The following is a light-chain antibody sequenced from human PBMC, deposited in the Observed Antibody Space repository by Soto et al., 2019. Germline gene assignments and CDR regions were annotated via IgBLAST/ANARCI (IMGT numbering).Light chain of an antibody. J-gene: IGLJ1*01. CDR2: EVS. CDR1: SSDVGGYNY. Sequence: QSALTQPPSASGSPGQSVTISCTGTSSDVGGYNYVSWYQQHPGKAPKLMIYEVSKRPSGVPDRFSGSKSGNTASLTVSGLQAEDEAAYYCSLYAGSNNYVFGTGTKVTVL. CDR3: SLYAGSNNYV. V-gene: IGLV2-8*01.